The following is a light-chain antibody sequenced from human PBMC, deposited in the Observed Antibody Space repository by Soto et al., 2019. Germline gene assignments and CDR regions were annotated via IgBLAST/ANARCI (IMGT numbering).Light chain of an antibody. CDR1: QSVSSSY. J-gene: IGKJ2*01. Sequence: EIVLTQSPGTLSLSPGERATLSCRASQSVSSSYLAWYQQKPGQAPRLLIYGASARATEIPDRFSGSGSGTYFTLSISRLEPEDFAVYYCQQYGSSPMYTFGQGTKLEIK. CDR3: QQYGSSPMYT. CDR2: GAS. V-gene: IGKV3-20*01.